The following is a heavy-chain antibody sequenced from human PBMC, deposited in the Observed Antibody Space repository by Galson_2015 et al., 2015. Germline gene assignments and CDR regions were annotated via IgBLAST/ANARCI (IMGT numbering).Heavy chain of an antibody. Sequence: SLRLSCAASGFTFSSYGMHWVRQAPGKGLEWVAVIWYDGGNTYYKDSVRGRFTISRDNSKNTLYLQMNSLRVEDTAVYYCARDKGDSGYVRGFDYWGQGTLVTVSS. CDR1: GFTFSSYG. V-gene: IGHV3-33*08. J-gene: IGHJ4*02. CDR3: ARDKGDSGYVRGFDY. CDR2: IWYDGGNT. D-gene: IGHD3-22*01.